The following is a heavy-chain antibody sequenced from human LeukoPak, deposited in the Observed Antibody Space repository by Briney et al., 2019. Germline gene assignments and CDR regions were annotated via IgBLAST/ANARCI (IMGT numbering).Heavy chain of an antibody. D-gene: IGHD4-17*01. J-gene: IGHJ4*02. Sequence: GGSLRLSCAASGFTFTNYAMTWVRQAPGKGLEWVSGISEEGGNTYYADSVKGRFTISRDHSKNTLYLQMNSLRAEDTALYYCAKREKGTTGRFFDYWGQGTLVTVSS. CDR2: ISEEGGNT. V-gene: IGHV3-23*01. CDR1: GFTFTNYA. CDR3: AKREKGTTGRFFDY.